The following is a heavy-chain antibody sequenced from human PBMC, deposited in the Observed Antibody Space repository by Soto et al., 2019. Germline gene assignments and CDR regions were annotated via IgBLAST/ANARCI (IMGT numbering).Heavy chain of an antibody. Sequence: SETLSLTCTVSGGSISSYYWSWIRQPPGKGLEWIGYIYYSGSTNYNPSLKSRVTISVDTSKNQFSLKLSSVTAADTAVYYCARIHYDFWSGNYYYMDVWGKGTTVTVSS. CDR3: ARIHYDFWSGNYYYMDV. CDR2: IYYSGST. J-gene: IGHJ6*03. V-gene: IGHV4-59*08. D-gene: IGHD3-3*01. CDR1: GGSISSYY.